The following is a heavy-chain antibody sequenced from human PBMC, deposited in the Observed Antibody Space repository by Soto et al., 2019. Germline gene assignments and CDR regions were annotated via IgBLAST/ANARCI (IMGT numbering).Heavy chain of an antibody. CDR1: GYTFTSYD. J-gene: IGHJ6*02. CDR2: MNTNSDDT. CDR3: AREWSAAGHFYGMDV. V-gene: IGHV1-8*01. Sequence: ASVKVSCKPSGYTFTSYDINWVRQAPGQGLEWVGWMNTNSDDTRSAQKFRGRLTLTRDKSMRAVYMKLSNLRPDDTAVYYCAREWSAAGHFYGMDVWGQGTTLTVSS. D-gene: IGHD6-13*01.